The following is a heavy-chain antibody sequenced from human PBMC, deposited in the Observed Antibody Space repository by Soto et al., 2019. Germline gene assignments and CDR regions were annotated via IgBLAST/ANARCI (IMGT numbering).Heavy chain of an antibody. V-gene: IGHV3-21*01. Sequence: EVQLVESGGGLVKPGASLRLSCAASGFTFSNYNMNWVRLAPGKGLEWVSSISGSGTDIFYEESVKGRFTISRDNVKNSVYLQMTSLTVEDTAVYYCTRDMFDYDSTGYAYEYWGQGIQVTVSS. J-gene: IGHJ4*02. D-gene: IGHD3-22*01. CDR3: TRDMFDYDSTGYAYEY. CDR1: GFTFSNYN. CDR2: ISGSGTDI.